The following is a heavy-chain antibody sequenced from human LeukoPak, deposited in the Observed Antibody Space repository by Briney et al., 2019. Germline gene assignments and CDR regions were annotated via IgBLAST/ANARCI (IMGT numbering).Heavy chain of an antibody. J-gene: IGHJ5*02. CDR1: GGSISSSSYY. CDR3: ARRSYDILTGYYPSWFDP. D-gene: IGHD3-9*01. Sequence: SETLSLTCTVSGGSISSSSYYWGWIRQPPGKGLEWIGSIYYSGSTYYNPSLKSRVTISVDTSKNQFSLKLSSVTAADTAVYYCARRSYDILTGYYPSWFDPWGQGTLVTVSS. CDR2: IYYSGST. V-gene: IGHV4-39*01.